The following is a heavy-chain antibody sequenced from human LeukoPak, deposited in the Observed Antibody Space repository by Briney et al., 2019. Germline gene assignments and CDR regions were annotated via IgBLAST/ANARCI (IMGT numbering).Heavy chain of an antibody. CDR1: GGSISSSSYY. D-gene: IGHD1-26*01. Sequence: SETLSLTCTVSGGSISSSSYYWGWLRQPPGKGLEWIGSMYYSGSTYYNPSLKSRVTISVDTSKNQFSLELTSVTAADTAVYYCARHSGSYLKSALHIWGQGTMVTVSS. CDR3: ARHSGSYLKSALHI. J-gene: IGHJ3*02. CDR2: MYYSGST. V-gene: IGHV4-39*01.